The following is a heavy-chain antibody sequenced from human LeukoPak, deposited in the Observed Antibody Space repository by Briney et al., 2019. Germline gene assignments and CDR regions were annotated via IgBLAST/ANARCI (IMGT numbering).Heavy chain of an antibody. CDR2: IRYGGSNK. V-gene: IGHV3-30*02. CDR1: GFTFSSYG. Sequence: SGGSLRLSCAASGFTFSSYGMHWVRQAPGKGLEWVAFIRYGGSNKYYADSVKGRFTISRDNSKNTLYLQMNSLRAEDTAVYYCAIRGKTTVTTWFDYWGQGTLVTVSS. CDR3: AIRGKTTVTTWFDY. J-gene: IGHJ4*02. D-gene: IGHD4-17*01.